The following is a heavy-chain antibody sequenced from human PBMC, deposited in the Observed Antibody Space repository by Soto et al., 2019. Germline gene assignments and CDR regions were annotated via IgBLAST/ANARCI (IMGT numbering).Heavy chain of an antibody. D-gene: IGHD6-19*01. CDR3: AREAGPDRWFDP. CDR2: ISTSGTT. CDR1: GASINIYC. V-gene: IGHV4-4*07. Sequence: PAEALTLTCTVSGASINIYCWTWIRQPAGKGLDWIGRISTSGTTNYNPSRKSRVTMSVDTSKNHLSLNLTSVTAADTAVYYCAREAGPDRWFDPWGQGTLFTVSS. J-gene: IGHJ5*02.